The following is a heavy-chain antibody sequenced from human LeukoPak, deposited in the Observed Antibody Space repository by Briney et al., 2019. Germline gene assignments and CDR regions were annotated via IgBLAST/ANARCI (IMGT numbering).Heavy chain of an antibody. Sequence: ASVKVSCKASGYTFIGYYMHWVRQAPGQGLEGMGWINPNSGGTNYAQKFQGRVTMTRDTSISTAYMELSSLRSEDTAVYYCARGQYCSGGSCYQDYWGQGTLVTVSS. CDR2: INPNSGGT. CDR3: ARGQYCSGGSCYQDY. D-gene: IGHD2-15*01. J-gene: IGHJ4*02. CDR1: GYTFIGYY. V-gene: IGHV1-2*02.